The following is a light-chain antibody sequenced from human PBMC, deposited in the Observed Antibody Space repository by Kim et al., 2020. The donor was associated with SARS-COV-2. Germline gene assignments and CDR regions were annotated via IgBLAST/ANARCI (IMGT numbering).Light chain of an antibody. J-gene: IGKJ4*01. CDR1: QSLLYSSINKNY. CDR2: WAS. CDR3: QQYYTSSPLT. V-gene: IGKV4-1*01. Sequence: ATINCKSSQSLLYSSINKNYLAWYQQKPGQPPKLLIYWASSRESGVPDRFSGSGSGTNFTLTIRRLKAEDVAVYYCQQYYTSSPLTFGGGTRVEI.